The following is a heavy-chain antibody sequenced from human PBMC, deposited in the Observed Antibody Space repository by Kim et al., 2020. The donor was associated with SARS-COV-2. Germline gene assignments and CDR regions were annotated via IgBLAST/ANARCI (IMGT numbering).Heavy chain of an antibody. J-gene: IGHJ5*02. CDR1: GYTLTELS. CDR3: ATGVGMGVPSWFDP. V-gene: IGHV1-24*01. Sequence: VSVKVSCKVSGYTLTELSMHWVRQAPGKGLEWMGGFDPEDGETIYAQKFQGRVTMTEDTSTDTAYMELSSLRSEDTAVYYCATGVGMGVPSWFDPWGQGTLVTVSS. CDR2: FDPEDGET. D-gene: IGHD1-26*01.